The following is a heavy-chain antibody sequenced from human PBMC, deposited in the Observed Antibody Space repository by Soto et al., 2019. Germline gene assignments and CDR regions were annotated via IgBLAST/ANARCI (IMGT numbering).Heavy chain of an antibody. J-gene: IGHJ4*02. CDR2: INHSGST. D-gene: IGHD2-8*01. CDR1: GGSFSGYY. V-gene: IGHV4-34*01. CDR3: ARVVYALDY. Sequence: SETLSLTCAVYGGSFSGYYWSWIRQPPGKGLEWIGEINHSGSTNYNPSLKSRVTISVDTSKNQFSLKLSSVTAADTAVYYCARVVYALDYWGQGTLVTVSS.